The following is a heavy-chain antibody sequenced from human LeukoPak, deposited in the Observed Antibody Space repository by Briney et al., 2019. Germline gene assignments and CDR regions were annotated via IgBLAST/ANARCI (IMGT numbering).Heavy chain of an antibody. V-gene: IGHV4-30-4*01. CDR3: ARGMATGNRVNVYYYGMDV. J-gene: IGHJ6*02. Sequence: PSETLSLTCTVSGGSISSGDYYWSWIRQPPGKGLEWIGYIYYSGSTYYNPSLKSRVTISVDTSKNQFFLNLRSVTAADTAVYYCARGMATGNRVNVYYYGMDVWGQGTTVTVSS. D-gene: IGHD5-24*01. CDR1: GGSISSGDYY. CDR2: IYYSGST.